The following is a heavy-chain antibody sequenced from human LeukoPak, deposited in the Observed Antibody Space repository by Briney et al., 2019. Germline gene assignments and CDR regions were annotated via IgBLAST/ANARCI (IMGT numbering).Heavy chain of an antibody. J-gene: IGHJ5*02. V-gene: IGHV1-2*02. D-gene: IGHD5-18*01. CDR2: IKPNSGGT. CDR1: GYTFTGYD. CDR3: ARDIVMVTYWFDP. Sequence: ASVKVSCKASGYTFTGYDMHWVRQAPGQGLEWMGWIKPNSGGTNYAQKFQGRFTMTRDTSISTAYMELSRLRSDDTAVYYCARDIVMVTYWFDPWGQGTLVTVSS.